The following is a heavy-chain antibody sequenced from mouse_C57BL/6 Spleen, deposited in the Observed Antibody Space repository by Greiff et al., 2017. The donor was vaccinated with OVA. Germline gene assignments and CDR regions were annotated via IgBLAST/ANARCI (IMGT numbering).Heavy chain of an antibody. Sequence: QVQLKESGPELVKPGASVKISCKASGYAFSSSWMNWVKQRPGKGLEWIGRIYPGDGDTNYNGKFKGKATLTVDKSSSTAYMQLSSLTSEDSAVYYCARSPYEDFDYWGQGTTLTVSS. CDR3: ARSPYEDFDY. J-gene: IGHJ2*01. CDR2: IYPGDGDT. CDR1: GYAFSSSW. D-gene: IGHD2-3*01. V-gene: IGHV1-82*01.